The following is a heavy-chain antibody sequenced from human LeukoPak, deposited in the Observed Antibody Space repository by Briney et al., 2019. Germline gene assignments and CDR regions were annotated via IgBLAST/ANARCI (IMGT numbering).Heavy chain of an antibody. J-gene: IGHJ4*02. CDR3: TTGNSVGRDGNYFFDF. V-gene: IGHV3-15*07. CDR1: GFPFSTIW. Sequence: PGGSLRLSCAASGFPFSTIWMNWVRQAPGKGLEWVGRIKSKTEGGTMDYAVPVKGRFTISRDDSKNTLYLQMNSLKTEDTAVYYCTTGNSVGRDGNYFFDFWGPGTLVTVSS. D-gene: IGHD1-7*01. CDR2: IKSKTEGGTM.